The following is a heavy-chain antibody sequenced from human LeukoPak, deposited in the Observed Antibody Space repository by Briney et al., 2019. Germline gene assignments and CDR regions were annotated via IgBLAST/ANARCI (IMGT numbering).Heavy chain of an antibody. CDR2: MNPNSGNT. CDR3: ARVDSSGYDFWSGYYDYFDY. J-gene: IGHJ4*02. Sequence: ASVKASCKASGYTFTSYDINWVRQATGQGLEWMGWMNPNSGNTGYAQKFQGRVTITRNTSISTAYMELSSLRSEDTAVYYCARVDSSGYDFWSGYYDYFDYWGQGTLVTVSS. CDR1: GYTFTSYD. D-gene: IGHD3-3*01. V-gene: IGHV1-8*03.